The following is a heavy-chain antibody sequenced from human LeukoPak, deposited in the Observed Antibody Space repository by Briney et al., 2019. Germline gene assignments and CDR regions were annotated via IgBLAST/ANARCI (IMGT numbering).Heavy chain of an antibody. CDR3: ARDRGDSFEERTWFDP. CDR1: GYTFSGYY. CDR2: INPNSGGT. J-gene: IGHJ5*02. V-gene: IGHV1-2*02. D-gene: IGHD2-15*01. Sequence: ASVKVSCKSSGYTFSGYYMHWVRQAPGQGLEWIGWINPNSGGTNYAQKFQGRVTMTRDTSLSTAYMELSRLRSEDTAVYYCARDRGDSFEERTWFDPWGRGTLVPVS.